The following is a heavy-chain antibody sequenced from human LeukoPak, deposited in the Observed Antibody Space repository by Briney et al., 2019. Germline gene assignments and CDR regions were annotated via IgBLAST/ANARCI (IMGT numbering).Heavy chain of an antibody. J-gene: IGHJ6*02. Sequence: GGSLRLSCAASGLTFSNYAMSWVRQAPGKGLEWVSAISGSGGSTYYADSVKGRFTISRDNSKNTLYLQMNSLRAEDTAVYNCAKETAVVGWYHGMDVWGQWTTVTVSS. CDR2: ISGSGGST. CDR3: AKETAVVGWYHGMDV. D-gene: IGHD6-19*01. CDR1: GLTFSNYA. V-gene: IGHV3-23*01.